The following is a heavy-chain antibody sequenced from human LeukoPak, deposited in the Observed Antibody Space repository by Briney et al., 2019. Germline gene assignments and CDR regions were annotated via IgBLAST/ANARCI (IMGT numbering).Heavy chain of an antibody. Sequence: SQTLSLTCTVSGGSISSGSYYWSWIRQPAGKGLEWIGRIYTSGSTNYNPSLKSRVTMSVDTSKNQFSLKLSSVTAADTAVYYCARDFGIAAAESDPWGQGTLVTVSS. CDR3: ARDFGIAAAESDP. V-gene: IGHV4-61*02. CDR1: GGSISSGSYY. D-gene: IGHD6-13*01. CDR2: IYTSGST. J-gene: IGHJ5*02.